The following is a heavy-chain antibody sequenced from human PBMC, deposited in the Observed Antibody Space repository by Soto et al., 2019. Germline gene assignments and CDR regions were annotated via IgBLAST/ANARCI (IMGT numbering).Heavy chain of an antibody. CDR3: ARGQVVVAASPYYYYMDV. V-gene: IGHV4-34*01. CDR1: GGSFSGYY. Sequence: SESLSLTCAVYGGSFSGYYWIWFRQPPGKGLEWIGEINHSGSTNYNPSLKSRVTIAVDTSKNQFSLKLSSVTAADTAVYYCARGQVVVAASPYYYYMDVWGKGTRVTVSS. CDR2: INHSGST. D-gene: IGHD2-15*01. J-gene: IGHJ6*03.